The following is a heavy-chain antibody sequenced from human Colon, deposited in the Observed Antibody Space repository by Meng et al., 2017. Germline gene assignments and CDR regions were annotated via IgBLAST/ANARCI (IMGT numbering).Heavy chain of an antibody. J-gene: IGHJ5*02. V-gene: IGHV3-23*01. CDR1: ALTFGNYG. CDR3: AKGRVVNSNAFDP. CDR2: ITGSGDST. Sequence: GGVYVKQWGPLELSWQTSALTFGNYGMAWVRQAPGKGLQWVSRITGSGDSTYYADSVRGRFTISRDNSKNTLYLQMNSLRVEDTALYYCAKGRVVNSNAFDPWGQGTLVTVSS. D-gene: IGHD2/OR15-2a*01.